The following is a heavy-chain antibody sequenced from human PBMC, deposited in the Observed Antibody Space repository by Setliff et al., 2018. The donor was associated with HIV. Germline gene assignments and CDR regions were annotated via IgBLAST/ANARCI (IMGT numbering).Heavy chain of an antibody. J-gene: IGHJ4*02. Sequence: SETLSLTCTVSGASINSGYDYWVWIRQPPGKGLQWIGSIYNSASTYYSPSLKRRVIMSVDTSKNRFSLRVSSVSAADTAVYYCARTSYNFWGGPDSWGQGTLVTVSS. V-gene: IGHV4-39*02. D-gene: IGHD3-3*01. CDR1: GASINSGYDY. CDR3: ARTSYNFWGGPDS. CDR2: IYNSAST.